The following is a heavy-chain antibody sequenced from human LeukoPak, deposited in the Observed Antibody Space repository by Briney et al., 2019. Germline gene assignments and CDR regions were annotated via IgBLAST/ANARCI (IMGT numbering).Heavy chain of an antibody. J-gene: IGHJ4*02. CDR3: VRSLRSADF. V-gene: IGHV3-74*01. CDR1: GSTFSNYW. CDR2: ISTDGSQT. Sequence: GGSLRLSCEASGSTFSNYWMHWVRQPPGKGLMWVSQISTDGSQTFYADSVKGRFTISRDNAQNTLFLQMDSLRPEDTAVYYCVRSLRSADFWGQGTLVTVSS.